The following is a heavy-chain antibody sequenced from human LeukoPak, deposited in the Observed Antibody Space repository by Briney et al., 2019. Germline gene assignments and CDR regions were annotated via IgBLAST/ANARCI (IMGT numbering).Heavy chain of an antibody. CDR3: AREARYCSSTSCYLLGAFDI. CDR2: IIPIFGTA. CDR1: GGTFSSYA. V-gene: IGHV1-69*01. Sequence: ASVKVSCKASGGTFSSYAISWVQQAPGQGLEWMGGIIPIFGTANYAQKFQGRVTITADESTSTAYMELSSLRSEDTAVYYCAREARYCSSTSCYLLGAFDIWGQGTMVTVSS. D-gene: IGHD2-2*01. J-gene: IGHJ3*02.